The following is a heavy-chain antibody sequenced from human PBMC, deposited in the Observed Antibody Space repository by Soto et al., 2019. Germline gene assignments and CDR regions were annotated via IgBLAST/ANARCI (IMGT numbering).Heavy chain of an antibody. V-gene: IGHV4-59*08. CDR2: IYYSGST. Sequence: SETLSLTCTVSGGSISSYYWSWIRQPPGKGLEWIGYIYYSGSTNYNPSLKSRVTISVDTSKNQFSLKLSSVTAADTAVYYCARVRGTHAFDIWGQGTMVTVSS. D-gene: IGHD3-16*01. CDR1: GGSISSYY. CDR3: ARVRGTHAFDI. J-gene: IGHJ3*02.